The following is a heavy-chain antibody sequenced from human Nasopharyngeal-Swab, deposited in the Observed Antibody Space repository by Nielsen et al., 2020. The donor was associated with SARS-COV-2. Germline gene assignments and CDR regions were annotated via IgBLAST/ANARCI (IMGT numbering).Heavy chain of an antibody. Sequence: GESLKISCAASGFTFSSYSMNWVRQAPGKGLEWVSSISSSSSYIYYADSVKGRFTISRDNAKNSLYLQMNSLRAEDTAVYYCARAEDYYDSSGYYYYYYYMDVWGKGTTVTVSS. CDR2: ISSSSSYI. D-gene: IGHD3-22*01. CDR1: GFTFSSYS. J-gene: IGHJ6*03. CDR3: ARAEDYYDSSGYYYYYYYMDV. V-gene: IGHV3-21*01.